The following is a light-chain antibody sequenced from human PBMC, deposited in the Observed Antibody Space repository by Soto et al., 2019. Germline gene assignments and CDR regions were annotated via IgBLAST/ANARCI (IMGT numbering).Light chain of an antibody. V-gene: IGLV1-40*01. CDR1: SSNIGAGYD. Sequence: QSVLTQPPSVSGAPGQRVTISCTGSSSNIGAGYDVHWYQQLPGTAPKLLIYGNNNRPSGVPDRFSGSKSGTSASLAITGLQAEDEADYYCQSSDSSLSGLVFGTGTKVTVL. J-gene: IGLJ1*01. CDR3: QSSDSSLSGLV. CDR2: GNN.